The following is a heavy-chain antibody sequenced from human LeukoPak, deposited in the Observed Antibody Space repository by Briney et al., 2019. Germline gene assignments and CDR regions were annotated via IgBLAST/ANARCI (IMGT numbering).Heavy chain of an antibody. V-gene: IGHV3-7*01. CDR3: ARDMGYCSGGSCNDNNWFDP. J-gene: IGHJ5*02. Sequence: PGGSLRLSCAASGFTFSSYWMSWVRHAPGKGLEWVANIKQDGSEKYYVDSVKGRFTVSRDNAKNSLYLQMNSLRAEDTAVYYCARDMGYCSGGSCNDNNWFDPWGQGTLVTVSS. D-gene: IGHD2-15*01. CDR1: GFTFSSYW. CDR2: IKQDGSEK.